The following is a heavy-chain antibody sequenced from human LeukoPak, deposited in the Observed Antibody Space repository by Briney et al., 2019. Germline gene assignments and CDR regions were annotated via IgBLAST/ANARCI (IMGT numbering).Heavy chain of an antibody. CDR3: ARSVATMARPDWFDP. D-gene: IGHD5-12*01. V-gene: IGHV3-30*02. CDR1: GFTFSSYG. CDR2: IRYDGSNK. Sequence: PGGSLRLSCAASGFTFSSYGMHWVRQAPGKGLEWVAFIRYDGSNKYYADSVKGRFTISRDNSKNTLYLQINSLRAEDTAVYYCARSVATMARPDWFDPWGQGTLVTVSS. J-gene: IGHJ5*02.